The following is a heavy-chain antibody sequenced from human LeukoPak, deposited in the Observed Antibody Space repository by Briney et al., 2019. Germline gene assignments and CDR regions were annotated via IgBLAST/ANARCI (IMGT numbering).Heavy chain of an antibody. J-gene: IGHJ6*03. Sequence: SETLSLTCTVSGGSISSYYWSWIRQPAGKGLEWIGRIYTSGSTNYNPSLKSRVTMSVDTSKNQFSLKLSSVTAADTAVYYCAREGLLWFGEFPALRGPFLGYYYYYMDVWGKGTTVTISS. CDR3: AREGLLWFGEFPALRGPFLGYYYYYMDV. V-gene: IGHV4-4*07. CDR2: IYTSGST. D-gene: IGHD3-10*01. CDR1: GGSISSYY.